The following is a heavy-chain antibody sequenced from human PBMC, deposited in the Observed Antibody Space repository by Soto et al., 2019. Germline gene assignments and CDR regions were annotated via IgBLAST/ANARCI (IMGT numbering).Heavy chain of an antibody. J-gene: IGHJ4*02. CDR3: ARYCSGGSCYSSHFDY. V-gene: IGHV4-31*03. D-gene: IGHD2-15*01. Sequence: QVQLQESGPGLVKPSQTLSLTCTVSGGSISSGGYYWSWIRQHPGKGLEWIGYIYYSGSTYYNPSLKRRGTISVDTSKNQFSLKLSSVTAADTAVYYCARYCSGGSCYSSHFDYWGQGTLVTVSS. CDR1: GGSISSGGYY. CDR2: IYYSGST.